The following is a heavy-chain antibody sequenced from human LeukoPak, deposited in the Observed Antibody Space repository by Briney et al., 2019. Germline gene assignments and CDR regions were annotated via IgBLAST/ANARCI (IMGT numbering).Heavy chain of an antibody. Sequence: GGSLRLSCAASGFTFSDYSMNWVRQAPGKGLEWVSAISGSGGSTYYADSVKGRFTISRDNSKNTLYLQMNSLRAEDTAVYYCAKSDSGGSWVYFDYWGQGTLVTVSS. V-gene: IGHV3-23*01. CDR1: GFTFSDYS. D-gene: IGHD2-15*01. CDR2: ISGSGGST. J-gene: IGHJ4*02. CDR3: AKSDSGGSWVYFDY.